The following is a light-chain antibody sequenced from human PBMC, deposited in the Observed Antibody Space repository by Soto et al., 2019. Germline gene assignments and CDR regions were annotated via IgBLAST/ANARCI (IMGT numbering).Light chain of an antibody. CDR1: QSVRTK. Sequence: EIVMTQSPDTLYVSPGEGATLSCRASQSVRTKLAWYQQKAGQAPRLLIYGASTRATGIPDRFSGSGSGTEFTLTISSLQSEDFAVYYCQQYNSWPPVTFGQGTKVDI. CDR2: GAS. CDR3: QQYNSWPPVT. V-gene: IGKV3-15*01. J-gene: IGKJ1*01.